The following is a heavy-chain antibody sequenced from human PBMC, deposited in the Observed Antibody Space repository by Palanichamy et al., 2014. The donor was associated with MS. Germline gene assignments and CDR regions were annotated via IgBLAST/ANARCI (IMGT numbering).Heavy chain of an antibody. Sequence: QVQLQQWGAGLLKPSETLSLTCAVYGGSFSGYYWSWIRQPPGKGLEWIGEINHSGSTNYNPSLKSRVTMSVDTSKNQFSLKLSSVTAADTAVYYCARVGSGWYLDPFPRWERPSQTTTEWGQGTLVTVSS. CDR2: INHSGST. J-gene: IGHJ4*02. D-gene: IGHD6-19*01. CDR3: ARVGSGWYLDPFPRWERPSQTTTE. CDR1: GGSFSGYY. V-gene: IGHV4-34*01.